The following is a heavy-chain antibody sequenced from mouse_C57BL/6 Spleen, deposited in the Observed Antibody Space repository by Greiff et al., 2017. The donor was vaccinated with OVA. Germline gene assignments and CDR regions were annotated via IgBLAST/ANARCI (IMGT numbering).Heavy chain of an antibody. CDR1: GFTFPDYY. CDR3: ARASYYYGSSPMDY. Sequence: EVKLMESGGGLVQPGGSLSLSCAASGFTFPDYYMSWVRQPPGKALEWLGFIRNKANGYTTEYSASVKGRFTISRDNSQIILYLQMNALRAEDSATYYCARASYYYGSSPMDYWGQGTSVTVSS. V-gene: IGHV7-3*01. J-gene: IGHJ4*01. D-gene: IGHD1-1*01. CDR2: IRNKANGYTT.